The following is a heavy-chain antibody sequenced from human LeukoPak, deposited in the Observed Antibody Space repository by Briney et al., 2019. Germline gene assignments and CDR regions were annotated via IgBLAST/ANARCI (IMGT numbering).Heavy chain of an antibody. CDR1: GFTFSNYG. V-gene: IGHV3-33*01. CDR2: IWYDGSKN. Sequence: PGGSLRPSCAASGFTFSNYGMHWVRQAPGKGLEWVAVIWYDGSKNYYADSVKGRFTISRDNSKNTLYLQMNSLRVEDTAVYYCARGDYGYFYGMYVWGQGTTVTVSS. CDR3: ARGDYGYFYGMYV. J-gene: IGHJ6*02.